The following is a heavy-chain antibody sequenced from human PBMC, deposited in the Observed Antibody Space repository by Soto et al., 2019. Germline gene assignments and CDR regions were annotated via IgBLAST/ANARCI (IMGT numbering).Heavy chain of an antibody. CDR3: ARGLIDCSGGSCYSLYYGMDV. J-gene: IGHJ6*02. Sequence: ASVKFSCKASGYTFTSYAMHWVRQAPGQRLEWMGWINAGNGNTKYSQKFQGRVTITRDTSASTAYMELSSLRSEDTAVYYCARGLIDCSGGSCYSLYYGMDVWGQGTTVTVSS. CDR2: INAGNGNT. V-gene: IGHV1-3*01. CDR1: GYTFTSYA. D-gene: IGHD2-15*01.